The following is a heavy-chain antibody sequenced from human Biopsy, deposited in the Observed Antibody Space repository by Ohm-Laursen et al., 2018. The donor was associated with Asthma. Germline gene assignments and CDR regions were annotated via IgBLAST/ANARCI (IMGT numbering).Heavy chain of an antibody. J-gene: IGHJ3*01. V-gene: IGHV3-30*03. CDR2: VSSDGHNK. Sequence: SLRLSCAASGFVFSQCGMRWVRQGPGKGLEWVALVSSDGHNKYYEDSVKGRFTISRDNSRNRLYLQINSLTVEDSAVYFCARQSGQEYGDSIPFDAWGQGTKVAVSS. CDR1: GFVFSQCG. D-gene: IGHD3-22*01. CDR3: ARQSGQEYGDSIPFDA.